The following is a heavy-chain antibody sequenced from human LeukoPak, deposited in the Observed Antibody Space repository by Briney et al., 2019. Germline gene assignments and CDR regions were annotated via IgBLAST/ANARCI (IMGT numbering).Heavy chain of an antibody. CDR1: GFTFSSYG. J-gene: IGHJ6*03. Sequence: PSGSLTLSCAASGFTFSSYGMHWVRQGQGNGLEWVAFIRNDGSNKYYADSVKGRFTISRDNSKNTLYLQMNSLRAEDTAVYYCAKEGLLDYYYFYMDVWGKGTTVTISS. D-gene: IGHD3-3*02. CDR3: AKEGLLDYYYFYMDV. CDR2: IRNDGSNK. V-gene: IGHV3-30*02.